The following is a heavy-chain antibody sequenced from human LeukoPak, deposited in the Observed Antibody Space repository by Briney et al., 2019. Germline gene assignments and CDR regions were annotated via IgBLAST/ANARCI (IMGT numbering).Heavy chain of an antibody. CDR2: IYYSGST. CDR1: GGSISSYY. CDR3: ARVRSTDWLPRMDV. J-gene: IGHJ6*02. V-gene: IGHV4-59*01. D-gene: IGHD3-9*01. Sequence: PSETLSLTCTVSGGSISSYYWSWIRQPPGKGLEWIGYIYYSGSTNYNPSLKSRVTISVDTSKNQFSLKLSSVTAADTAVYYCARVRSTDWLPRMDVWGQGTTVTVSS.